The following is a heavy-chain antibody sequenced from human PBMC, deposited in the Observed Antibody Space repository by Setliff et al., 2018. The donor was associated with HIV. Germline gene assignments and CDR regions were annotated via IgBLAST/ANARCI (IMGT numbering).Heavy chain of an antibody. V-gene: IGHV4-39*07. CDR3: ARDLGYSYGEDAFDI. Sequence: SETLSLTCSVSGGSISSNSYYWGWIRQPPGKGLEWTGNIYHSGNTYYNPPLKSRVTISVDASKNQFSLKLSSVTAADTAVYYCARDLGYSYGEDAFDIWGQGTMVTVSS. J-gene: IGHJ3*02. CDR1: GGSISSNSYY. D-gene: IGHD5-18*01. CDR2: IYHSGNT.